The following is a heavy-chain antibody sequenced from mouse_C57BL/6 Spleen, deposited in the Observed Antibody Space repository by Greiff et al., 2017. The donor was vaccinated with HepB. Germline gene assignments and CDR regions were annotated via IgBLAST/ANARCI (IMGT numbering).Heavy chain of an antibody. CDR3: ARGAYYYGSSYVRYWYFDV. V-gene: IGHV1-76*01. D-gene: IGHD1-1*01. CDR1: GYTFTDYY. CDR2: IYPGSGNT. Sequence: QVHVKQSGAELVRPGASVKLSCKASGYTFTDYYINWVKQRPGQGLEWIARIYPGSGNTYYNEKFKGKATLTAEKSSSTAYMQLSSLTSEDSAVYFCARGAYYYGSSYVRYWYFDVWGTGTTVTVSS. J-gene: IGHJ1*03.